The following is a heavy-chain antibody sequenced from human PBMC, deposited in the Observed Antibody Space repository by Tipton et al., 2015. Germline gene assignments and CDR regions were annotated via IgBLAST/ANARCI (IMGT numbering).Heavy chain of an antibody. V-gene: IGHV4-59*11. CDR1: GGSISGRY. Sequence: GLVKPSGTLSLNCSVSGGSISGRYWTWIRQSPGKGLEWIGYTYYTGGTKYNPSLESRLTISLGTSENQFSLELNSVTAADTAVYYCARDSTGVTPLDSWGQGTLVTVSS. J-gene: IGHJ4*02. D-gene: IGHD2-2*01. CDR3: ARDSTGVTPLDS. CDR2: TYYTGGT.